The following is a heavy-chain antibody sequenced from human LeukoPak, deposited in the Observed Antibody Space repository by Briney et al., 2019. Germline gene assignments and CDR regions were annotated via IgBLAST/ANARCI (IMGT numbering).Heavy chain of an antibody. CDR1: GGTFSSYA. CDR2: IIPIFGTA. V-gene: IGHV1-69*13. CDR3: AREAVRMTTVTTSLYYYYGMDV. Sequence: VASVKVSCKASGGTFSSYAISWMRQAPGQGLEWMGGIIPIFGTANYAQKFQGRVTITADESTSTAYMELSSLRSEDTAVYYCAREAVRMTTVTTSLYYYYGMDVWGQGTTVTVSS. J-gene: IGHJ6*02. D-gene: IGHD4-17*01.